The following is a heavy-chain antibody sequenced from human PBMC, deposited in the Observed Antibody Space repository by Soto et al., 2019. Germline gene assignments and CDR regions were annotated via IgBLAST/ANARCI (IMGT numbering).Heavy chain of an antibody. J-gene: IGHJ4*02. Sequence: GGSLRLSCAASGFTFSSYAMHWVRQAPGKGLEWVAVISYDGSNKYYADSVKGRFTISRDNSKNTLYLQMNSLRAEDTAVYYCARRFSDWNYFDYWGQGTLVTVSS. D-gene: IGHD1-1*01. CDR3: ARRFSDWNYFDY. CDR1: GFTFSSYA. V-gene: IGHV3-30-3*01. CDR2: ISYDGSNK.